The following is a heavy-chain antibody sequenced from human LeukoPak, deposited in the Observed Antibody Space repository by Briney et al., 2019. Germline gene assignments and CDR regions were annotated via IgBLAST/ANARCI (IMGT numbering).Heavy chain of an antibody. V-gene: IGHV3-23*01. CDR1: GLTFSSYA. Sequence: GGSLRLSCAASGLTFSSYAMSWVRQAPGKGLEWVSAISGSGGSTCYADSVKGRFTISRDNSKNTLYLQMNSLRAGDTAVYYCAKSYSSRVTLPDAFDIWGQGTMVTVSS. J-gene: IGHJ3*02. CDR2: ISGSGGST. CDR3: AKSYSSRVTLPDAFDI. D-gene: IGHD2-21*02.